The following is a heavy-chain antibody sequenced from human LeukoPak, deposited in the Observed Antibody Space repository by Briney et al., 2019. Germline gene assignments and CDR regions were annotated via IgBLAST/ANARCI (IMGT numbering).Heavy chain of an antibody. Sequence: GASVKVSCKASGYTFTGYYMHWVRQAPGQGLEWMGWINPNSGGTNYAQKFQGRVTMTRDTSISTAYMELSRLRSDDTAVYYCARDFRYSSGWAPYNWFDPWGQGTLVTDSS. J-gene: IGHJ5*02. CDR3: ARDFRYSSGWAPYNWFDP. D-gene: IGHD6-19*01. CDR1: GYTFTGYY. V-gene: IGHV1-2*02. CDR2: INPNSGGT.